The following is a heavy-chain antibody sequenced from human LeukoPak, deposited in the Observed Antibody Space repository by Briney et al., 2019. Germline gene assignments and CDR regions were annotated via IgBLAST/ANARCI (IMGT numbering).Heavy chain of an antibody. CDR1: GASFSSGDYY. J-gene: IGHJ5*02. Sequence: SETLSLTCTISGASFSSGDYYWSWIPQPQGKGLVWIGYIYYSGSTYYNPSLMSRVTISVDTSKVQFSLKLSSVTAADTAVYYCARAGDYGDSNWFDPWGQGTLVTVSS. V-gene: IGHV4-30-4*01. CDR2: IYYSGST. D-gene: IGHD4-17*01. CDR3: ARAGDYGDSNWFDP.